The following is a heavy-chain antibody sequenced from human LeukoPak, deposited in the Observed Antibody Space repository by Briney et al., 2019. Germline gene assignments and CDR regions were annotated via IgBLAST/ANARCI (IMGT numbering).Heavy chain of an antibody. D-gene: IGHD6-19*01. V-gene: IGHV1-46*01. CDR3: ARKPSRRATVAGRPDAFDI. CDR2: INPSGGST. CDR1: GYTFTSYY. Sequence: ASVKVSCKASGYTFTSYYMHWVRQAPGQGLEWMGIINPSGGSTSYAQKFQGRVTMTRDMSTSTVYMELSSLRSEDTAVYYCARKPSRRATVAGRPDAFDIWGQGTMVTVSS. J-gene: IGHJ3*02.